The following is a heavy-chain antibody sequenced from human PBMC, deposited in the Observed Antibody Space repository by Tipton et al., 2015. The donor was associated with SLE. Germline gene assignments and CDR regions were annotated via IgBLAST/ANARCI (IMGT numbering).Heavy chain of an antibody. J-gene: IGHJ4*02. CDR3: ASRPLYGDRDY. CDR1: GGSISSHY. CDR2: IYYSGST. D-gene: IGHD4-17*01. Sequence: TLSLTCTVSGGSISSHYWSWIRQPPGKGLEWIGYIYYSGSTNYNPSLKSRVTISVDTSKNQFSLKLSSVTAADTAVYYCASRPLYGDRDYWGQGTLVTVSS. V-gene: IGHV4-59*11.